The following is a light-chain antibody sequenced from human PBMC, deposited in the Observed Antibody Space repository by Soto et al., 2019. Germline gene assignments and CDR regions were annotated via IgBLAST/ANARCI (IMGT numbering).Light chain of an antibody. CDR3: VSFAGGTHV. V-gene: IGLV2-8*01. CDR1: SSDVGAYIF. CDR2: DVN. Sequence: QSALTQPPSASGSPGQSVTISCTGTSSDVGAYIFVSWYQQHPGKAPKLMVYDVNRRPPGVPDRFFGSKSGNTASLTVSGLQAEDEADYYCVSFAGGTHVFGTGTKGTVL. J-gene: IGLJ1*01.